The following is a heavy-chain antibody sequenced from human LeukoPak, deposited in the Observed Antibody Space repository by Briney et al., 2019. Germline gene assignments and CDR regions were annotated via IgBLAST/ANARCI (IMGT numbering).Heavy chain of an antibody. Sequence: GGSLRLSCAASGFTVSNSFMSWVRQAPGKGLEWVSIIYSGGSAYYADSVKGRFTISRDNSKNTLYLQMNSLRAEDTAVCYCTRVYGSGSYYSHCWGQGTLVTVSS. CDR2: IYSGGSA. D-gene: IGHD3-10*01. V-gene: IGHV3-53*01. CDR3: TRVYGSGSYYSHC. CDR1: GFTVSNSF. J-gene: IGHJ4*02.